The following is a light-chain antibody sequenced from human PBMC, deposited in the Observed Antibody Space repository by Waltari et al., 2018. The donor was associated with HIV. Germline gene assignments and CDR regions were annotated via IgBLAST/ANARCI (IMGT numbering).Light chain of an antibody. CDR1: SSNIGSNT. J-gene: IGLJ2*01. Sequence: QSVLTQPPSASGTPGQRVTISCSGRSSNIGSNTVSWYRQLPGTAPKLLMYTNNQRPSGVPDRFSGSKSGTPAALAISGLQSEDEANYYCAAWDDSLKGVVVGGGTKLTVL. V-gene: IGLV1-44*01. CDR3: AAWDDSLKGVV. CDR2: TNN.